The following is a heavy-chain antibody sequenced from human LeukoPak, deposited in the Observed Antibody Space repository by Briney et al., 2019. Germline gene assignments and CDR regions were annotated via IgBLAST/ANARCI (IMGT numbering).Heavy chain of an antibody. CDR3: AKERGTAMVRSYYMDV. J-gene: IGHJ6*03. V-gene: IGHV3-23*01. CDR1: GFTFSSYA. Sequence: GGSLRLSCTASGFTFSSYAMSWVRQAPGKGLEWVSGIIGSGGSTYYADSVKGRFTISRDNSKNTLYLQMNSLRAEDTAVYYCAKERGTAMVRSYYMDVWGKGTTVTVSS. CDR2: IIGSGGST. D-gene: IGHD5-18*01.